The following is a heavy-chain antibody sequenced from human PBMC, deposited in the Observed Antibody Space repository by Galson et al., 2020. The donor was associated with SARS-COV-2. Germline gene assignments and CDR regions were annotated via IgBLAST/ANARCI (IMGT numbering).Heavy chain of an antibody. CDR1: GGSISSGIYS. CDR3: SRGPPGAFDI. CDR2: IYLSGST. J-gene: IGHJ3*02. Sequence: ETSETLSLTCAVSGGSISSGIYSWSWIRQPPGKDLEWIGYIYLSGSTYYNPSLKSRVTISLDTSKNQFSLNLTSVTAADTAVYYCSRGPPGAFDIWGRGTMAPVPS. V-gene: IGHV4-30-2*01.